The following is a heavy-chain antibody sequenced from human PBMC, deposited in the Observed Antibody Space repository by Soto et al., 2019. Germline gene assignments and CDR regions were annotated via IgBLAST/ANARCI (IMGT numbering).Heavy chain of an antibody. D-gene: IGHD1-26*01. Sequence: ASVKVSCKASGYTFTSYGISWVRQAPGQGLEWMGWISGYNGNTNYAQKLQDRVTMTTDTSTSTAYMELRSLRSDDTAVYFCARGPPLSGSYPTNFDFWGQGTLVTAPQ. CDR1: GYTFTSYG. J-gene: IGHJ4*02. CDR3: ARGPPLSGSYPTNFDF. V-gene: IGHV1-18*01. CDR2: ISGYNGNT.